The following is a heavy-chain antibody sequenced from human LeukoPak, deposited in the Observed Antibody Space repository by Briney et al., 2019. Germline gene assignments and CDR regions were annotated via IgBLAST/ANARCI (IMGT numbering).Heavy chain of an antibody. CDR1: GYTFTGYY. V-gene: IGHV1-2*06. CDR2: INPNSGDT. Sequence: ASVKVSCKASGYTFTGYYVHWVRQAPGQGLEWMGRINPNSGDTNYAQKFQGRVTMTRDTSISTAYMELSRLRSDDTAVYYCARDWYGDYVFDYWGQGTLVTVSS. D-gene: IGHD4-17*01. CDR3: ARDWYGDYVFDY. J-gene: IGHJ4*02.